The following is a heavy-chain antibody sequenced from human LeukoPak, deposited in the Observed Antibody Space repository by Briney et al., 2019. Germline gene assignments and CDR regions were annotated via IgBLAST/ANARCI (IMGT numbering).Heavy chain of an antibody. Sequence: ASVKVSCKASGYSFTAYYMHWVRQAPGQGLEWMAWMNPNSGGTSYAQKFQGRVTVTRDTSISTAYMELSRLKFDDTAVYYCARNKEGKSLDYWGQGTLVTVSS. CDR3: ARNKEGKSLDY. J-gene: IGHJ4*02. CDR2: MNPNSGGT. CDR1: GYSFTAYY. V-gene: IGHV1-2*02.